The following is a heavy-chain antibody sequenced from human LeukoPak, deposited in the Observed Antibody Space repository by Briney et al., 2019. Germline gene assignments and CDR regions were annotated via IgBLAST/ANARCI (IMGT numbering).Heavy chain of an antibody. D-gene: IGHD6-19*01. CDR3: AREGHSGETDY. CDR2: IYYSGST. Sequence: SETLSLTCTVSGGSISSYYWSWIRQPPGKGLEWIGYIYYSGSTNYNPSLKSRVTISVDTSKNQFSLKLSSVTAADTAVYYCAREGHSGETDYWGQGTLVTVSS. CDR1: GGSISSYY. V-gene: IGHV4-59*01. J-gene: IGHJ4*02.